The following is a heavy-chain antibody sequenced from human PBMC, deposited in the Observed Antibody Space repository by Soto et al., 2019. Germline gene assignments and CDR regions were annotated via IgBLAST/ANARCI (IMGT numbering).Heavy chain of an antibody. Sequence: SETLSLTCTVSGGSISSGGYYWSWIRQHPGKGLEWIGYIYYSGSTYYNPSLNSRVTISVEKSKNQFSLKLSSVTAADTAVYYCASLSAGYYYDSSGYYFDYWGQGTLFTVSS. J-gene: IGHJ4*02. D-gene: IGHD3-22*01. CDR2: IYYSGST. CDR1: GGSISSGGYY. V-gene: IGHV4-31*03. CDR3: ASLSAGYYYDSSGYYFDY.